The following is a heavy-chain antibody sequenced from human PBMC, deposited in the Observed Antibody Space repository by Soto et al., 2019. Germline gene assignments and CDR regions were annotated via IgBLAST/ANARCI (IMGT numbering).Heavy chain of an antibody. Sequence: QVQLVQSGAEVKKPGASVKVSCKTSGYNFMNYGISWVRQAPGPGLEWMGWISGENGKTYYPQKFQDRVTLTTVTSASTAYMELRSLTSDDTAVYYCVRVGSSGHDRAGLNWGQGPLVTVS. D-gene: IGHD3-10*01. CDR3: VRVGSSGHDRAGLN. V-gene: IGHV1-18*01. J-gene: IGHJ4*02. CDR1: GYNFMNYG. CDR2: ISGENGKT.